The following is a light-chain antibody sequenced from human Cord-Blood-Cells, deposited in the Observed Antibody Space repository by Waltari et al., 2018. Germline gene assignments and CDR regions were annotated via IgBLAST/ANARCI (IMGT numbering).Light chain of an antibody. CDR2: GAS. V-gene: IGKV3-15*01. Sequence: EIVMTQSPATLSVSPGERATLSCRASQSVSSNLAWYQQKPGQAPRLLIDGASTRATGIPARFSGSGSGTECTRTISGLQSEDFAFYYCQQYNNWYSFGQGTKLEIK. CDR3: QQYNNWYS. CDR1: QSVSSN. J-gene: IGKJ2*03.